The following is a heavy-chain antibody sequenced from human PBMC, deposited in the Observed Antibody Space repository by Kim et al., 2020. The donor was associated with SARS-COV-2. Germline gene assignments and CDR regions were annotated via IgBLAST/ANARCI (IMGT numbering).Heavy chain of an antibody. CDR3: ARQAKSKGWASDY. CDR1: GGSISSYF. V-gene: IGHV4-59*08. D-gene: IGHD6-19*01. CDR2: IDGSGGGT. J-gene: IGHJ4*02. Sequence: SETLSLTCTVSGGSISSYFWSWFRQPPGRGLEWIANIDGSGGGTHYNPSLENRVTMSVDASKNEQISLHLRSVTAADPAVYYCARQAKSKGWASDYWGQGTLVTVSS.